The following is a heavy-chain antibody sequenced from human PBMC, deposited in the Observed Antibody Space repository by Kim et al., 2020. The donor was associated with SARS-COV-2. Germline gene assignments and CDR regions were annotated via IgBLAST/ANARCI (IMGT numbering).Heavy chain of an antibody. V-gene: IGHV3-11*01. CDR3: ATGGIRSYGHPYLDY. CDR2: ISSSGSAT. Sequence: GGSLRLSCVASGFTFTDYYYMAWIRQAPGKGLEWVSLISSSGSATYYADSVKGRFTISRDNAKNSLFLQMNTLRAEDTAVYYCATGGIRSYGHPYLDYW. D-gene: IGHD5-18*01. CDR1: GFTFTDYYY. J-gene: IGHJ4*01.